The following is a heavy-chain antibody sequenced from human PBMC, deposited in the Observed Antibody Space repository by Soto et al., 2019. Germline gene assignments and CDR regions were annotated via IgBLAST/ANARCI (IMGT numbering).Heavy chain of an antibody. V-gene: IGHV4-34*01. D-gene: IGHD2-15*01. CDR3: ARVGYCSGGSCYGVLDY. CDR1: GGSFSDYY. CDR2: INHSGTT. Sequence: PSETLSLTCAVYGGSFSDYYWSWIRQPPGKGLEWIGEINHSGTTNYNPSLKSRVTISVDTSKNQFSLKLSSVTAADTAVYYCARVGYCSGGSCYGVLDYWGQGTLVTVSS. J-gene: IGHJ4*02.